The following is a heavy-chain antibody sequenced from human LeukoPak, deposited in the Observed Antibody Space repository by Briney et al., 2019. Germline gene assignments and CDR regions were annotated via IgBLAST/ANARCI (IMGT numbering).Heavy chain of an antibody. V-gene: IGHV4-34*01. CDR1: GGSFSGYY. Sequence: PSETLSLTCAVYGGSFSGYYWSWIRQPPGKGLEWIGEINHSGSTNYNPSLKSRVTISVDTSKNQFSLKLSSVTAADTAVYYCALGSSSWYWFDPWGQGTLVTVSS. D-gene: IGHD6-13*01. CDR2: INHSGST. J-gene: IGHJ5*02. CDR3: ALGSSSWYWFDP.